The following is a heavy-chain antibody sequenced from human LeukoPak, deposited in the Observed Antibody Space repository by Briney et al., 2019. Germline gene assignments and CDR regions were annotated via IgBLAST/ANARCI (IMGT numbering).Heavy chain of an antibody. CDR2: MNPNSGNT. Sequence: GSVXVSCKASGYTFTSYDINWVRQAPGQGVEWMGWMNPNSGNTDYAQKFQGRVTITRNTSISTAYMELSSLRSEDTAVYYCARGRARRGSHNWFDPWGQGTLVTVSS. CDR3: ARGRARRGSHNWFDP. CDR1: GYTFTSYD. V-gene: IGHV1-8*03. J-gene: IGHJ5*02.